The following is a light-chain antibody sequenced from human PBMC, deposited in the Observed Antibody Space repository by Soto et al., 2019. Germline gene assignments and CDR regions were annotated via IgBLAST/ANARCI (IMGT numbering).Light chain of an antibody. Sequence: DITMTQSPYSLSASVGYRVCITCQASQAIMFYLNWYQQKPGKAPKLLISGASNLETGVPSRFTVSGSETMFTLTMSRLQADEFASEYAQQYNSYSWPCGQGPNEEIQ. CDR1: QAIMFY. CDR2: GAS. J-gene: IGKJ1*01. CDR3: QQYNSYSWP. V-gene: IGKV1-33*01.